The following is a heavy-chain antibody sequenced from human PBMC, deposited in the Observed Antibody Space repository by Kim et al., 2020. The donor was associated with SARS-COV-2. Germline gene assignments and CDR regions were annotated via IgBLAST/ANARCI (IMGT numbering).Heavy chain of an antibody. CDR1: GFTISDHY. CDR3: ARDLGDY. J-gene: IGHJ4*02. V-gene: IGHV3-66*01. D-gene: IGHD3-16*01. CDR2: IYSGGSA. Sequence: GGSLRLSCAVSGFTISDHYLTWVRQAPGKGLEWVSVIYSGGSAFYANSVKGRFTISRDKSKNTLYLQMNSLRAEETAVYYCARDLGDYWGQGTLVTVSS.